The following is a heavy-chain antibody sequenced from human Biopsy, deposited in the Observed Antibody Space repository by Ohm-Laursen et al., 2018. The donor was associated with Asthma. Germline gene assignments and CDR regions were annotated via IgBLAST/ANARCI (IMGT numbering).Heavy chain of an antibody. CDR1: GFTFSRFA. CDR3: ARGDSSGWSHYYFDY. J-gene: IGHJ4*02. Sequence: SLRLSCSASGFTFSRFAMNWVRQAPGKGLEWVSAISGSGGSTYYADSVKGRFTIPRDNSKNTLYLQMDSLRAEDTAVYYCARGDSSGWSHYYFDYWGQGTLVTVSS. V-gene: IGHV3-23*01. CDR2: ISGSGGST. D-gene: IGHD6-19*01.